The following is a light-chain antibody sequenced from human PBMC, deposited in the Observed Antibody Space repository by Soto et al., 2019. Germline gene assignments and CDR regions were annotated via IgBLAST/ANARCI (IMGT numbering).Light chain of an antibody. Sequence: ETVLTQSPGTLSLSPGERATLSCRASQTIRSNYLAWYRQTPGQAPRLLIYGASNRATGIADRFSGSGSGTEFTLTISSVQPDDFATYYCQYYDNYSWTFGQGTKVEIK. J-gene: IGKJ1*01. CDR1: QTIRSNY. CDR3: QYYDNYSWT. CDR2: GAS. V-gene: IGKV3-20*01.